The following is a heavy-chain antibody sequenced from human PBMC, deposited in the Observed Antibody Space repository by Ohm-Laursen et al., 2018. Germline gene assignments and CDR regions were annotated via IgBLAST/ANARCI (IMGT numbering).Heavy chain of an antibody. D-gene: IGHD3-3*01. CDR3: ARETSFWSGYYTGIRWFDP. CDR1: GGSFSGYY. CDR2: INHSGST. Sequence: SETLSLTCAVYGGSFSGYYWSWIRQPPGKGLEWIGEINHSGSTNYNPSLKSRVTISVDTSKNQFSLKLSSVTAADTAVYYCARETSFWSGYYTGIRWFDPWGQGTLVTVSS. V-gene: IGHV4-34*01. J-gene: IGHJ5*02.